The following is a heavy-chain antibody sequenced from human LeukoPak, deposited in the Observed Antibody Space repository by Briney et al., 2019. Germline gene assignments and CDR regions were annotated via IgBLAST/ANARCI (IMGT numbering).Heavy chain of an antibody. J-gene: IGHJ4*02. CDR2: INHSGST. V-gene: IGHV4-34*01. CDR1: GGSFTGSFSTYY. Sequence: PSETLSLTCAVSGGSFTGSFSTYYRIWIRQPPGKGLEWIGEINHSGSTTYNPSLKSRVTISIDTSKNHFSLKLSSVTAADTAMYYCARNGWYSVDYWGQGTQVIVSS. CDR3: ARNGWYSVDY. D-gene: IGHD6-19*01.